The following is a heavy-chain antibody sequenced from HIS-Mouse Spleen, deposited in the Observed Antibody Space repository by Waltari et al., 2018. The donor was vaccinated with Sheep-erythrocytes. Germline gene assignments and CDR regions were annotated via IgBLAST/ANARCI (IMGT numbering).Heavy chain of an antibody. CDR3: AQTGATTPHFDY. Sequence: QVQLVQSGAEVKKPGSSVKVSCKASGGTFSSYAISWVRQAPGQGLEWMGRSIPIRGKANYEQKVQGRVTITADKSTSTAYMELSSLRSEDTAVYYCAQTGATTPHFDYWGQGTLVTVFS. CDR1: GGTFSSYA. CDR2: SIPIRGKA. D-gene: IGHD1-26*01. J-gene: IGHJ4*02. V-gene: IGHV1-69*04.